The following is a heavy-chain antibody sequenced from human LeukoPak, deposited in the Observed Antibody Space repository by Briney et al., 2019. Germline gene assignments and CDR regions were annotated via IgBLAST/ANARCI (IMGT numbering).Heavy chain of an antibody. CDR3: ARNPFRGSSSYGY. V-gene: IGHV3-66*01. Sequence: GGSLRLSCAASGFTVSSNYMSWVRQAPGKGLEWVSVIYSGGSTYYADSVKGRFTVSRDNSKNTLYLQMNSLRAEDTAVYYCARNPFRGSSSYGYWGQGTLVTVSS. D-gene: IGHD6-6*01. CDR1: GFTVSSNY. CDR2: IYSGGST. J-gene: IGHJ4*02.